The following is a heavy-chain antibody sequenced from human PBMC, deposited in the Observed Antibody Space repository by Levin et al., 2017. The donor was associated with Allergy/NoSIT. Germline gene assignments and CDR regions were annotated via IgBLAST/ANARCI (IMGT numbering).Heavy chain of an antibody. Sequence: ASVKVSCEASGYTFTGYYVHWVRQAPGQGLEWMGWINPNSGGTNYAHKFQGRVTMTGDTSISTAYMELSRLRSDDTAVYYCARDYGADSSGWSHLPDYWGPGTLVTVSS. J-gene: IGHJ4*02. CDR1: GYTFTGYY. D-gene: IGHD6-19*01. V-gene: IGHV1-2*02. CDR2: INPNSGGT. CDR3: ARDYGADSSGWSHLPDY.